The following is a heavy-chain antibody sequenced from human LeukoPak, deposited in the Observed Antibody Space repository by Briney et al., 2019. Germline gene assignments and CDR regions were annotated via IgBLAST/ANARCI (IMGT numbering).Heavy chain of an antibody. V-gene: IGHV3-48*01. CDR2: ISGSSTTI. D-gene: IGHD6-13*01. CDR3: ARDRWVKAAAAPDY. CDR1: GFTFSSYS. J-gene: IGHJ4*02. Sequence: GGSLRLSCTASGFTFSSYSMNWVRQAPGKGLEWVSYISGSSTTIYYADSVKGRFTISRDNSKNTLYLQMNSLRAEDTAVYYCARDRWVKAAAAPDYWGQGTLVTVSS.